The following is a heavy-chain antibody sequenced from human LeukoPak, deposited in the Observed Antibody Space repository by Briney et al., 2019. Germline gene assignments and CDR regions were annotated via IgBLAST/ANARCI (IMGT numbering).Heavy chain of an antibody. V-gene: IGHV3-21*01. Sequence: GGSLRLSCAASGFIFSSSSMNWVRQAPGKGLEWVSSITSSSTSVYYADSVKGRFTISRANAKNSLYLQMNSLRAEDTAVYYCASLIFGVVPDGNPWGQGTLVTVSS. CDR2: ITSSSTSV. CDR1: GFIFSSSS. CDR3: ASLIFGVVPDGNP. J-gene: IGHJ5*02. D-gene: IGHD3-3*01.